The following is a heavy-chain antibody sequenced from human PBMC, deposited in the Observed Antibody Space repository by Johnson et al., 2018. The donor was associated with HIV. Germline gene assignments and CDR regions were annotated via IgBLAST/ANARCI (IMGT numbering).Heavy chain of an antibody. V-gene: IGHV3-11*04. D-gene: IGHD3-10*01. CDR2: IGRSGSTF. CDR3: ARHRAAVLWFREGDTFDI. Sequence: QVQVVESGGGLIQPGGSLRLSCAASGFTVSSNYMSWIRQAPGKGLEWVSYIGRSGSTFYYADSVKGRFTISRDNDKNSLYLQMNSLRAEDTAVYYCARHRAAVLWFREGDTFDIWGQGTMVTVSS. CDR1: GFTVSSNY. J-gene: IGHJ3*02.